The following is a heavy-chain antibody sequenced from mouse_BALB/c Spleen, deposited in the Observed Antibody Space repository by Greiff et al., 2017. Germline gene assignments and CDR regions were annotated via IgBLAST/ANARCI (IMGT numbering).Heavy chain of an antibody. J-gene: IGHJ4*01. V-gene: IGHV1S137*01. CDR2: ISTYYGDA. D-gene: IGHD2-14*01. CDR3: AREVLRGYYYAMDY. CDR1: GYTFTDYA. Sequence: QVQLQQSGAELVRPGVSVKISCKGSGYTFTDYAMHWVKQSHAKSLEWIGVISTYYGDASYNQKFKGKATMTVDKSSSTAYMELARLTSEDSAIYYCAREVLRGYYYAMDYWGQGTSVTVSS.